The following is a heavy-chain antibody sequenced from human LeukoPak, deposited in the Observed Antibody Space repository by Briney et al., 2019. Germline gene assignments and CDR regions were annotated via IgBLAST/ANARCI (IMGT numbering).Heavy chain of an antibody. V-gene: IGHV3-33*01. J-gene: IGHJ4*02. D-gene: IGHD4-17*01. CDR1: GFIFSSNG. Sequence: HXGGSLRLSCVGSGFIFSSNGIHWVRQAPGKGLEWVAFIWGDASNKDYADSVKGRFTISRDNSKNTVYLQMSSLRVEDTAVYYCARDGQEVAPYGYDYWGQGTLVTVSS. CDR2: IWGDASNK. CDR3: ARDGQEVAPYGYDY.